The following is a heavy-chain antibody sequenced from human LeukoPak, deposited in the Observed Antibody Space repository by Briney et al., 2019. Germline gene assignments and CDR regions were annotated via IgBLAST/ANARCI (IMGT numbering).Heavy chain of an antibody. V-gene: IGHV3-48*04. D-gene: IGHD2-21*01. CDR1: GFTFSDYG. CDR3: AKSQGTIATYFDY. Sequence: GGSLRLSCAASGFTFSDYGMNWVRQAPGKGLEWLSFVSGKSIAIYYADSVKGRFTISRDNAKESVYLHMSSLRAEDTAVYYCAKSQGTIATYFDYWGQGSLVTVSS. J-gene: IGHJ4*02. CDR2: VSGKSIAI.